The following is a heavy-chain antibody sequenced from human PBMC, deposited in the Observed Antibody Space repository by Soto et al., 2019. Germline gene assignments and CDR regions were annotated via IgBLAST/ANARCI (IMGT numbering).Heavy chain of an antibody. CDR1: GYTFTSYG. CDR2: ISAHNGNT. V-gene: IGHV1-18*01. D-gene: IGHD2-15*01. J-gene: IGHJ4*02. CDR3: ARADYCSGGSCYPGATDY. Sequence: QVQLVQSGAEVKKPGASVKVSCKASGYTFTSYGINWLRQAPGQGLEWVGWISAHNGNTKYAQNLQGRVTMTTDTSTTTAYMEMGSLRSDDTAVDYCARADYCSGGSCYPGATDYWGQGTLVTVSS.